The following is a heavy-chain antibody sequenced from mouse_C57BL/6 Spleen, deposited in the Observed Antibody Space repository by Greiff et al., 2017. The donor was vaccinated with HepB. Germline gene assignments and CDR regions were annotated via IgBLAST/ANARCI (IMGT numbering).Heavy chain of an antibody. CDR1: GYAFSSSW. J-gene: IGHJ2*01. Sequence: VKLQQSGPELVKPGASVKISCKASGYAFSSSWMNWVKQRPGKGLEWIGRIYPGDGDTNYNGKFKGKATLTADKSSSTAYMQLSSLTSEDSAVYFCARLPNWDRGFDYWGQGTTLTVSS. D-gene: IGHD4-1*01. CDR2: IYPGDGDT. CDR3: ARLPNWDRGFDY. V-gene: IGHV1-82*01.